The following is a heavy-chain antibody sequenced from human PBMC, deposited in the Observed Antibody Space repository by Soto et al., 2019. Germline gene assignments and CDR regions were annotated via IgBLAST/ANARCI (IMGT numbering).Heavy chain of an antibody. J-gene: IGHJ6*02. D-gene: IGHD2-15*01. Sequence: SETLSLTCSVSDGSISTYYWSWIRQPPGKELEWIGYVYYSGSTNYNPSLKSRATMSVDTSKNQFSLKLNSVTAADTAVYFCARGPGYCSGGACTFYYGLDVWGRGTTVTVSS. CDR2: VYYSGST. V-gene: IGHV4-59*01. CDR3: ARGPGYCSGGACTFYYGLDV. CDR1: DGSISTYY.